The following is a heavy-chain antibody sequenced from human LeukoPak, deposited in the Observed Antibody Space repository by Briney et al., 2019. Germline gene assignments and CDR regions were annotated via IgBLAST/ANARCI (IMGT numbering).Heavy chain of an antibody. CDR2: INHSGST. Sequence: SETLSLTCAVYGGSFSGYYWSWIRQPPGKGLEWIGEINHSGSTNYNPSLKSRVTISVDTSKNQFSLKLSSVTAADTAVYYCARRARRYGSGYSRDYFDYWGQGTLVTVSS. D-gene: IGHD3-22*01. J-gene: IGHJ4*02. CDR1: GGSFSGYY. V-gene: IGHV4-34*01. CDR3: ARRARRYGSGYSRDYFDY.